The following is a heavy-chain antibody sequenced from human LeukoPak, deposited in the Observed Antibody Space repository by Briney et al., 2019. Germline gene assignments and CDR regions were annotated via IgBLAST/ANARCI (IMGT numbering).Heavy chain of an antibody. CDR2: VFYRDRT. J-gene: IGHJ4*02. D-gene: IGHD1-26*01. Sequence: SETLSLTCTVSGDSFSSDSYYWGWIRQPPRKGLEWIGSVFYRDRTYYNPSLRSRLTITVDTPKNEVPLNLRSVTAADTAIYYCVRHLVGVAEGYFDYWGQGIQITVSS. V-gene: IGHV4-39*01. CDR1: GDSFSSDSYY. CDR3: VRHLVGVAEGYFDY.